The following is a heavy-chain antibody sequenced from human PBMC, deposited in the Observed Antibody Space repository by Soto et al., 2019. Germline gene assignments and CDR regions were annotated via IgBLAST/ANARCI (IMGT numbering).Heavy chain of an antibody. Sequence: SVKVSCKASGGTFSSYAISWVRQAPGQGLEWMGGIIPILGTANYAQKFQGRVTITADESTSTAYMELSSLRSEDTAVYYCARVDYYGSGSYYIGYYGMDVWGQGTTVTVSS. CDR3: ARVDYYGSGSYYIGYYGMDV. J-gene: IGHJ6*02. CDR2: IIPILGTA. CDR1: GGTFSSYA. V-gene: IGHV1-69*13. D-gene: IGHD3-10*01.